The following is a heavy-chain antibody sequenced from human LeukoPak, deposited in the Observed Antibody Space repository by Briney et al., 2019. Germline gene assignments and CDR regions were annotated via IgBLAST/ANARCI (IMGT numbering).Heavy chain of an antibody. J-gene: IGHJ6*03. CDR1: GGSISSYY. CDR3: ARRGSSWYSDYYYYYYMDV. CDR2: IYHSGST. V-gene: IGHV4-59*12. Sequence: SETLSLTCTVSGGSISSYYWSWIRQPPGKGLEWIGYIYHSGSTYYNPSLKSRVTISVDRSKNQFSLKLSSVTAADTAVYYCARRGSSWYSDYYYYYYMDVWGKGTTVTVSS. D-gene: IGHD6-13*01.